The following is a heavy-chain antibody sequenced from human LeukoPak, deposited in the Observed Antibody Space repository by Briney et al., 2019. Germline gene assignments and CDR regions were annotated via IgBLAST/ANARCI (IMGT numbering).Heavy chain of an antibody. V-gene: IGHV3-30*02. J-gene: IGHJ4*02. CDR2: IRYDGSNK. Sequence: AGGSLRLSCAASGFTLSSYGMHWVRQAPGKGLEWVAFIRYDGSNKYYADSVKGRFTISRDNSKHTLYLQMNSLRAEDTAVYYCAKDRRYFDWSEYYFDYWGQGSLVTVSS. CDR3: AKDRRYFDWSEYYFDY. D-gene: IGHD3-9*01. CDR1: GFTLSSYG.